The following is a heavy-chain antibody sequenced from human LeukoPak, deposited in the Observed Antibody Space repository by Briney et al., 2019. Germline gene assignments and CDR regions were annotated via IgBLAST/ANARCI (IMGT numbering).Heavy chain of an antibody. Sequence: GGSLRLSCVASGFTFSSYWMHWVRQTPGKGLVWVSRINIDGSHTDYADSVKGRFTVSRDNAKNTLYLQMNSLRAEDTAVYYCAREMATIGLDYWGQGTLVTVSS. V-gene: IGHV3-74*01. CDR3: AREMATIGLDY. D-gene: IGHD5-24*01. CDR1: GFTFSSYW. CDR2: INIDGSHT. J-gene: IGHJ4*02.